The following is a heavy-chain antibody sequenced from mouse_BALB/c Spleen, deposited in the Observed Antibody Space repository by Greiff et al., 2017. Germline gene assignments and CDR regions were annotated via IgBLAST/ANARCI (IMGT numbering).Heavy chain of an antibody. Sequence: VQLQQSGAELAKPGASVKMSCKASGYTFTSYWMHWVKQRPGQGLEWIGYINPSTGYTEYNQKFKDKATLTADKSSSTAYMQLSSLTSEDSAVYYCARGGYGNYPAWFAYWGQGTLVTVSA. CDR3: ARGGYGNYPAWFAY. CDR2: INPSTGYT. J-gene: IGHJ3*01. V-gene: IGHV1-7*01. CDR1: GYTFTSYW. D-gene: IGHD2-10*02.